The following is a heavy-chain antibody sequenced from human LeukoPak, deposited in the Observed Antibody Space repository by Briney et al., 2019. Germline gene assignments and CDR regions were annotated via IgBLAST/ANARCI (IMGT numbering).Heavy chain of an antibody. CDR2: IYPGDSDT. CDR1: GYSFTSYW. CDR3: ARHPHCSGGSCYSDWLDP. Sequence: GESLKISCKGSGYSFTSYWIGWVRQMPGKGLVWMGIIYPGDSDTRYSPSFQGQVTISADKSISTAYLQWSSLKASDTAMYYCARHPHCSGGSCYSDWLDPWGQGTLVTVSS. D-gene: IGHD2-15*01. J-gene: IGHJ5*02. V-gene: IGHV5-51*01.